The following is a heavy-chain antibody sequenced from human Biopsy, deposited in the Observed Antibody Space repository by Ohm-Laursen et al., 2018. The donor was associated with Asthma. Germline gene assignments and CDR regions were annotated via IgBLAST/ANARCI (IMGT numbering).Heavy chain of an antibody. CDR2: IYWDDDK. CDR1: GFSLSTSGGG. D-gene: IGHD1-26*01. Sequence: TQTLTLTGTVSGFSLSTSGGGVGWIRQPPGKALEWLRNIYWDDDKRYSPSLQSRLTITRDTPKDQVVLTMTNMGPVDTGTYYCVHTLVGLKAFDFWGQGTLVTVSS. CDR3: VHTLVGLKAFDF. V-gene: IGHV2-5*02. J-gene: IGHJ4*02.